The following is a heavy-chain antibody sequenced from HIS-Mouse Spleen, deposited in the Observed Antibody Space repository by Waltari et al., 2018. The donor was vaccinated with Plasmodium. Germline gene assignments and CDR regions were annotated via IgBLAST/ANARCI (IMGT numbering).Heavy chain of an antibody. V-gene: IGHV3-15*01. CDR1: GFTFSNAW. CDR2: IKRKTEGGTT. J-gene: IGHJ3*02. Sequence: EVQLVESGGGLVKPGGSLRLSCAASGFTFSNAWMSWVRQAPGKGLEGVGRIKRKTEGGTTDYAAPVKGRFTISRDDSKNTLYLQMNSLKTEDTAVYYCTTGLGAFDIWGQGTMVTVSS. CDR3: TTGLGAFDI.